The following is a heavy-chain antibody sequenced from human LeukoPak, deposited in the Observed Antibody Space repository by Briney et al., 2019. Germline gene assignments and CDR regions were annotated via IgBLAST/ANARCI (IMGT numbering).Heavy chain of an antibody. CDR2: ISYDGSNK. D-gene: IGHD2-2*01. CDR3: ARDGCSSTSCPPLWDY. Sequence: GGSLRLSCAASGFTFSSYAMHWVRQAPGKGLEWVAVISYDGSNKYYADSVKGRFTISRDNSKNTLYLQMNSLRAEDTAVYYCARDGCSSTSCPPLWDYWGQGTLVTVSS. J-gene: IGHJ4*02. CDR1: GFTFSSYA. V-gene: IGHV3-30-3*01.